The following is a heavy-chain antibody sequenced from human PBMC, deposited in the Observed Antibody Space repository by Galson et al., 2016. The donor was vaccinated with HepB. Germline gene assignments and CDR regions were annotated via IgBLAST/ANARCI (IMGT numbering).Heavy chain of an antibody. J-gene: IGHJ6*02. CDR2: IDSAGDT. CDR3: ARGEDTSSWYYHYGMDV. CDR1: GFTFSNYD. Sequence: SLRLSCAASGFTFSNYDMHWVRQAPGKGLEWVSTIDSAGDTYYPGSVKGRFTISIENAKNSFYLQMNILRAGDTAVYYCARGEDTSSWYYHYGMDVWGQGTTVTVSS. V-gene: IGHV3-13*01. D-gene: IGHD6-13*01.